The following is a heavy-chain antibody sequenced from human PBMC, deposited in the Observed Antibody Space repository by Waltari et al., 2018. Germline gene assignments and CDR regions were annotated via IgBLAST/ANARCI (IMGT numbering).Heavy chain of an antibody. CDR1: GFTFSSYS. J-gene: IGHJ4*02. CDR3: ARDTYYDSSGYKRIDF. D-gene: IGHD3-22*01. V-gene: IGHV3-21*01. CDR2: ISSSAGYI. Sequence: EVQLVESGGGLVKPGGSLRLLCAASGFTFSSYSINWVRQAPGKGLEWVSSISSSAGYIYYADSVKGRFTVSRDNANNSLYLQMNSLRAEDTAVYYCARDTYYDSSGYKRIDFWGQGTLVTVSS.